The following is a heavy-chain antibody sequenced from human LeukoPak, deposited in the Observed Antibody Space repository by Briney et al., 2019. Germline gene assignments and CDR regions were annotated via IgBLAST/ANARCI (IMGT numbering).Heavy chain of an antibody. Sequence: GGSLRLSCAASGFTFSSYSMNWVRQAPGKGLEWVSYISSSSYIYYADSVKGRFTISRDNAKNSLYLQMNSLRAEDTAVYYCARDKAHADAFDIWGQGTMVTVSS. CDR1: GFTFSSYS. D-gene: IGHD6-6*01. J-gene: IGHJ3*02. CDR2: ISSSSYI. V-gene: IGHV3-21*05. CDR3: ARDKAHADAFDI.